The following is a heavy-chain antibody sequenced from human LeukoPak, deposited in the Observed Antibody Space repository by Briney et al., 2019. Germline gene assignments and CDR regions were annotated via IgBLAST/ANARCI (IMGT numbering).Heavy chain of an antibody. J-gene: IGHJ4*02. Sequence: SETLSLTCAVSGGSISSSNWWSWVRQPPGTGLEWIGEIYHSGSTNYNPSLKSRVTISVDKSKNQFSLKLSSVTAADTAVYYCGSEAAAGKLGYWGQGTLVTVSS. CDR2: IYHSGST. V-gene: IGHV4-4*02. D-gene: IGHD6-13*01. CDR3: GSEAAAGKLGY. CDR1: GGSISSSNW.